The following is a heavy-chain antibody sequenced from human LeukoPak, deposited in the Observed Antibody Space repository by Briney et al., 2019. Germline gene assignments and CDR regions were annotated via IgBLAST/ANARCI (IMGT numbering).Heavy chain of an antibody. CDR2: INAGNGST. V-gene: IGHV1-3*01. D-gene: IGHD1-14*01. CDR1: GYTFTSYA. CDR3: ARDRGNRDDY. Sequence: ASVKVSCKASGYTFTSYAMHWVRQAPGQRLEWMGWINAGNGSTKYSQKFQGRVTITRDTSASTAYMELSSLRSEDTAVYYCARDRGNRDDYWGQGTLVTVSS. J-gene: IGHJ4*02.